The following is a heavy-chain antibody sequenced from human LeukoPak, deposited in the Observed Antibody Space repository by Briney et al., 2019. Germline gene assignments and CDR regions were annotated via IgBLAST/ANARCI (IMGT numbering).Heavy chain of an antibody. J-gene: IGHJ4*02. CDR1: GYTFTSYY. Sequence: RASVKVSCKASGYTFTSYYMHWVRQAPGQGLEWMGIINPSGGSTSYAQKFQGRVTMTRDTSTSTVYMELSSLRSEDTAVYYCARAKYEVGGSYSGDFDYWGQGTLVTVSS. V-gene: IGHV1-46*01. CDR2: INPSGGST. CDR3: ARAKYEVGGSYSGDFDY. D-gene: IGHD1-26*01.